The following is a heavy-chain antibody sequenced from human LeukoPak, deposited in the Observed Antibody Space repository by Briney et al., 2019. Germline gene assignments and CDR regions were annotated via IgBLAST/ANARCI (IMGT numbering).Heavy chain of an antibody. Sequence: PGGSLRLSCAASGFTFDDYAMHWVRQAPGKGLEWVSGISWNSGSIGYADSVKGRFTISRDNAKNSLYLQMNSLRAEDTAVYYCARDLSLYCSGGSCYSLNYWGQGTLVTVSS. V-gene: IGHV3-9*01. D-gene: IGHD2-15*01. CDR1: GFTFDDYA. J-gene: IGHJ4*02. CDR2: ISWNSGSI. CDR3: ARDLSLYCSGGSCYSLNY.